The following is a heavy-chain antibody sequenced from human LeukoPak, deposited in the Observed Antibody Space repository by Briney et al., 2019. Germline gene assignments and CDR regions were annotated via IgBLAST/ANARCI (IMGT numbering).Heavy chain of an antibody. CDR2: INPNSGGT. V-gene: IGHV1-2*02. J-gene: IGHJ6*03. CDR1: GYAFSDYY. CDR3: ARDVIPRNMLPVRGGYYMDV. D-gene: IGHD2-8*01. Sequence: ASVKVSCKASGYAFSDYYMHWVRQAPGQGLEWMGWINPNSGGTNYAQKFQGRVTMTRDTSISTAYMELSRLRSDDTAVYYCARDVIPRNMLPVRGGYYMDVWGKGTTVTVSS.